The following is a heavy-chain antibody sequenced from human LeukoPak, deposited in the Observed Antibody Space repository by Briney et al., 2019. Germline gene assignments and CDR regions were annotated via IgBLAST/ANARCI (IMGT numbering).Heavy chain of an antibody. V-gene: IGHV4-34*01. Sequence: PSETLSLTCAVYGGSFSGYYWSWIRQPPGKGLEWIGEINHSGSTNYNPSLKSRVTISVDTSKNQFSLKLSSVTAADTAVYYCARGNYDSSGYYIDYWGQRILVTVSS. CDR1: GGSFSGYY. CDR2: INHSGST. CDR3: ARGNYDSSGYYIDY. D-gene: IGHD3-22*01. J-gene: IGHJ4*02.